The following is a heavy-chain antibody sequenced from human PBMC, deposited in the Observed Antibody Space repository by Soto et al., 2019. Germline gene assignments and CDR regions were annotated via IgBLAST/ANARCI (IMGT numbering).Heavy chain of an antibody. D-gene: IGHD3-10*01. CDR1: GYTFSAYY. CDR2: INPKFGDT. J-gene: IGHJ6*02. Sequence: SGAEVKEPGDSVRVSCEASGYTFSAYYIHWVRQAPGQGLEWMGWINPKFGDTTYAQDFQGRVTMTRDMSISTVYMELSRLTSDDTAIYYCARNMDYYYGPGSGNGHGVWGQGTTVTVFS. CDR3: ARNMDYYYGPGSGNGHGV. V-gene: IGHV1-2*02.